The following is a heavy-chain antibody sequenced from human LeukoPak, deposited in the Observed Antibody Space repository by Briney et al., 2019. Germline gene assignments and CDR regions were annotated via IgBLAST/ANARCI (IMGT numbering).Heavy chain of an antibody. CDR2: ISWDGGST. V-gene: IGHV3-43D*03. D-gene: IGHD6-13*01. CDR3: ARGAIAAAASYYYYYMDV. Sequence: GGSLRLSCAASGFTFDDYAMHWVRQAPGKGLEWVSLISWDGGSTYYADSVKGRFTISRDNSKNSLYLQMNSLRAEDTAVYYCARGAIAAAASYYYYYMDVWGKGTTVTVSS. J-gene: IGHJ6*03. CDR1: GFTFDDYA.